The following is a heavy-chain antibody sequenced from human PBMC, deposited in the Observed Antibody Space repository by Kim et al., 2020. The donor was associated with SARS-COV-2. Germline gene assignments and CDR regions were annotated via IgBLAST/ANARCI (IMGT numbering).Heavy chain of an antibody. Sequence: STNYNPSLNSRVTISVDTSKNQFSLKLSSVTAADTAVYYCARRAMTGYYDYWGQGTLVTVSS. CDR3: ARRAMTGYYDY. J-gene: IGHJ4*02. CDR2: ST. D-gene: IGHD3-9*01. V-gene: IGHV4-61*07.